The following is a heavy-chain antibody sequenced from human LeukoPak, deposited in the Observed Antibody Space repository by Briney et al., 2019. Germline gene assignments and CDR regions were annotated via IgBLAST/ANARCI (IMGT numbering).Heavy chain of an antibody. Sequence: GGSLRLSCAASGFTFSTYSMNWVRQAPGKGLEWVSYISSSSSPIYYAHSVKGRFTISRENAKNSLYLQMNSLRAEDTAVYYCARFKYSSSDLDYWGQGTLVTASS. CDR3: ARFKYSSSDLDY. CDR1: GFTFSTYS. V-gene: IGHV3-48*04. CDR2: ISSSSSPI. J-gene: IGHJ4*02. D-gene: IGHD6-6*01.